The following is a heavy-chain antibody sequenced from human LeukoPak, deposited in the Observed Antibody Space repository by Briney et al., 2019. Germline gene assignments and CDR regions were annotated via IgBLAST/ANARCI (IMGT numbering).Heavy chain of an antibody. CDR1: GFTFSSYA. D-gene: IGHD3-22*01. CDR3: ASMIVVVRDYFDY. Sequence: GGSLRLSCAASGFTFSSYAMSWVRQAPGKGLEWVSAISGSGGSTYYADSVKGRFTISRDNSKNTLYLQMNSLRAEDTAVYYCASMIVVVRDYFDYWGQGTLVTASS. J-gene: IGHJ4*02. CDR2: ISGSGGST. V-gene: IGHV3-23*01.